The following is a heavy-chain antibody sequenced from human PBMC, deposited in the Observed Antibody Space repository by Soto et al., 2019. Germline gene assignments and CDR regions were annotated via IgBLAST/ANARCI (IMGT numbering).Heavy chain of an antibody. CDR3: ARRPGGAYILDYYYMDV. Sequence: GGSLRLSCAASGFTFSSYWMSWVRQAPGKGLEWVANIKQDGSEKYYVDSVKGRFTISRDNAKNSLYLQMNSLRAEDTAVYYCARRPGGAYILDYYYMDVWGKGTTVTVSS. V-gene: IGHV3-7*01. CDR1: GFTFSSYW. D-gene: IGHD3-16*01. CDR2: IKQDGSEK. J-gene: IGHJ6*03.